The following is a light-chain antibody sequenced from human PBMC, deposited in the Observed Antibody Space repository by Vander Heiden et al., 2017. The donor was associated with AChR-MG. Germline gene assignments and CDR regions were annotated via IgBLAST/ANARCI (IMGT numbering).Light chain of an antibody. CDR1: SSDVGGYDY. V-gene: IGLV2-14*01. Sequence: QSALTQPASVSGSPGQSITISCTGTSSDVGGYDYVSWYQHHPGKAPNLISDEVTNRPSGVSDRFSGSKSGNTDSLTTSGLQGEDESDYVGTSYTYTPAPYVLFGGGTRLTVL. J-gene: IGLJ2*01. CDR2: EVT. CDR3: TSYTYTPAPYVL.